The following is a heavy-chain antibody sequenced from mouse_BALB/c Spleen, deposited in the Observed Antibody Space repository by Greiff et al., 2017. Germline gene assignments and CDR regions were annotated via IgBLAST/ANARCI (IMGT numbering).Heavy chain of an antibody. D-gene: IGHD4-1*01. V-gene: IGHV1-7*01. CDR3: ARRGETADIDY. CDR2: INPSTGYT. CDR1: GYTFTSYW. Sequence: VQLQQSGAELAKPGASVKMSCKASGYTFTSYWMHWVKQRPGQGLEWIGYINPSTGYTEYNQKFKDKATLTADKSSSTAYMQLSSLTSEDSAVYGCARRGETADIDYWGQGTTLTVSS. J-gene: IGHJ2*01.